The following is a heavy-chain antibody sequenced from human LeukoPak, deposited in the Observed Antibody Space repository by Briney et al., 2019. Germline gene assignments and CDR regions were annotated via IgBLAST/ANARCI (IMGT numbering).Heavy chain of an antibody. D-gene: IGHD2-2*01. Sequence: GASVKVSCKASGYTFTSYYMHWVRQAPAQGLEWVGIINPSGGSTSYAQKFQGRVTMTRDTSTSTVYMELSSLRSEDTAVYYCASPARTSWELGSSTLDYWGQGTLVTVSS. CDR1: GYTFTSYY. V-gene: IGHV1-46*01. CDR3: ASPARTSWELGSSTLDY. J-gene: IGHJ4*02. CDR2: INPSGGST.